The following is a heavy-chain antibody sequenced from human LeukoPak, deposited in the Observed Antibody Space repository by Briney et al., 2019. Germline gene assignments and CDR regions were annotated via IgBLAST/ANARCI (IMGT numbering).Heavy chain of an antibody. J-gene: IGHJ4*02. V-gene: IGHV1-18*01. CDR2: ISAYNGNT. CDR1: GYTFTSYG. Sequence: GASVKVSCKASGYTFTSYGISWVRQAPGQGLEWMGWISAYNGNTNYAQKLQGRVTMTEDTSTDTAYMELSSLRSEDTAVYYCATGSSWVGVIFDYWGQGTLVTVSS. D-gene: IGHD3-10*01. CDR3: ATGSSWVGVIFDY.